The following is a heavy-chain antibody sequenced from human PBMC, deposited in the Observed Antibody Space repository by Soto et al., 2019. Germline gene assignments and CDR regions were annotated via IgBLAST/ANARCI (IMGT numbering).Heavy chain of an antibody. D-gene: IGHD2-15*01. V-gene: IGHV3-23*01. Sequence: EVQLLESGGGLVQPGGSLRLSCAASGFTFGSYAMSWVRQAPGKGLEWVSTISGSGGDTYYADSVKGRFTISRDNSKNTLDLQMTSLRVEDTAVYYCAKAPQNLPVVHFDYWGQGTLVTVSS. J-gene: IGHJ4*02. CDR1: GFTFGSYA. CDR3: AKAPQNLPVVHFDY. CDR2: ISGSGGDT.